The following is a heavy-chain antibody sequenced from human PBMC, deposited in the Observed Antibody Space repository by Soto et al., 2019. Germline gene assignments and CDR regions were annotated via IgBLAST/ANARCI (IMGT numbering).Heavy chain of an antibody. J-gene: IGHJ4*02. V-gene: IGHV4-39*01. D-gene: IGHD1-20*01. CDR3: ARHYNTGAFFDY. CDR2: VFYSGSP. Sequence: QLQLQESGPGLVKSSETLSLTCTVSGGSISSSHYWGWIRQPPGKGLEWIGSVFYSGSPYYSPSSKSRITISVDTPKNQSSLRVRSVTATDTAVYFCARHYNTGAFFDYWGQGNLVTVSS. CDR1: GGSISSSHY.